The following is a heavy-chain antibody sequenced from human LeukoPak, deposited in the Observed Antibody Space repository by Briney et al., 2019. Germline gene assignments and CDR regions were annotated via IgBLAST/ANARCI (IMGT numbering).Heavy chain of an antibody. Sequence: SETLSLTCTVSGGSISSYYWSWIRQPPGKGLEWIGYIYYSGSTNYNPSLKSRVTISADTSKNQFSLKLSSVTAADTAVYYCARGYFWSGYSEYYYYGMDVWGQGTTVTVSS. CDR3: ARGYFWSGYSEYYYYGMDV. CDR2: IYYSGST. J-gene: IGHJ6*02. V-gene: IGHV4-59*01. D-gene: IGHD3-3*01. CDR1: GGSISSYY.